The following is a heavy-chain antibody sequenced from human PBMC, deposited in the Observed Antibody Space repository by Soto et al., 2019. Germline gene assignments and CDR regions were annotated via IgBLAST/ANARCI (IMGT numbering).Heavy chain of an antibody. D-gene: IGHD6-13*01. CDR1: GGSFSDYY. CDR3: ARGRGSSWYRNYYYMDV. V-gene: IGHV4-34*01. CDR2: INHSGST. Sequence: PSETLSLTCAVYGGSFSDYYWSWIRQPPGKGLEWIGEINHSGSTNYNPSLKSRVTISVDTSKNQFSLKLSSVTTADTAVYYCARGRGSSWYRNYYYMDVWGKGTTVTSP. J-gene: IGHJ6*03.